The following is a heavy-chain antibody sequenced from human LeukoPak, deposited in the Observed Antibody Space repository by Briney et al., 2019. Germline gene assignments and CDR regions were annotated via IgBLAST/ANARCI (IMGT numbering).Heavy chain of an antibody. J-gene: IGHJ3*02. CDR3: AKDVQLERLTAAFDT. Sequence: PGGSLRLSCAASRFTFSSYAMTWVRQAPGKGLEWVSVISGSGSRTYYADSVKGRFTISRDNSKNTLYLQMNSLRAKDTAVYYCAKDVQLERLTAAFDTWGQGTMVTVSS. V-gene: IGHV3-23*01. CDR1: RFTFSSYA. CDR2: ISGSGSRT. D-gene: IGHD1-1*01.